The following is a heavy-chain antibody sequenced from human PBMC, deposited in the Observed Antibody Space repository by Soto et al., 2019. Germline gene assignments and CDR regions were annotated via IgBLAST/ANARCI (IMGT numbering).Heavy chain of an antibody. V-gene: IGHV3-48*01. D-gene: IGHD2-2*01. J-gene: IGHJ5*02. Sequence: EVQLVESGGGLVQPGGSLRLSCEASGFTFSSYTMNWVRQAPGKGLEWVSSITSSSGTIYYADSVKGRFTISRDNAKNSLYLQMNSLRADDTAVYYCARASSRLTISSVWFDPWGQGTLVTVSS. CDR1: GFTFSSYT. CDR3: ARASSRLTISSVWFDP. CDR2: ITSSSGTI.